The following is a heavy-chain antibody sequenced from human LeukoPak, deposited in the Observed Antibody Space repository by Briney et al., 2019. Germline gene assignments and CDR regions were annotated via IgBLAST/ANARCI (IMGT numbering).Heavy chain of an antibody. CDR3: ARGRIAVAGTSFDY. J-gene: IGHJ4*02. CDR1: GYTFTSYD. V-gene: IGHV1-8*03. CDR2: MNPNSGNT. D-gene: IGHD6-19*01. Sequence: GASVKISCKASGYTFTSYDINWVRQATGQGLEWMGWMNPNSGNTGYAQKFQGRVTITRNTSISTAYMELSSLRSEDTAVYYCARGRIAVAGTSFDYWGQGTLVTVSS.